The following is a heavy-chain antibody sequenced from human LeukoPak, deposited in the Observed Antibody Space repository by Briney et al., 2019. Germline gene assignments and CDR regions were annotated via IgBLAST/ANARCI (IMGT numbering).Heavy chain of an antibody. V-gene: IGHV5-10-1*01. CDR2: IDPSDSYT. CDR3: ARHAEYYGSGSYYLYYGMDV. Sequence: GESLRISCKGSGYSFTSYWISWVRQMPGKGLEWMGRIDPSDSYTNYSPSFQGHVTISADKSISTAYLQWSSLKASDTAMYYCARHAEYYGSGSYYLYYGMDVWGKGTTVTSPQ. D-gene: IGHD3-10*01. CDR1: GYSFTSYW. J-gene: IGHJ6*04.